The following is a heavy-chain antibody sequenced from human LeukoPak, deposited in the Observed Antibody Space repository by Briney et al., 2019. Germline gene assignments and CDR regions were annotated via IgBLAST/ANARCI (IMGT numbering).Heavy chain of an antibody. CDR2: ISGSGGST. V-gene: IGHV3-23*01. J-gene: IGHJ6*03. CDR1: GFTFSSYA. D-gene: IGHD1-14*01. Sequence: PGGSLRLSCAASGFTFSSYAMSWVRQAPGKGLEWVSAISGSGGSTYYADSVKGRFTISRDNSKNTLYLQMNSLRAEDTAVYYCAKHPPRYDRKEDYYYMDVWGKGTTVTVSS. CDR3: AKHPPRYDRKEDYYYMDV.